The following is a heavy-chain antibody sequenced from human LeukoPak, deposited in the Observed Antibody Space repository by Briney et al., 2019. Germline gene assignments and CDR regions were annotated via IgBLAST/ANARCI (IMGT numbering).Heavy chain of an antibody. CDR2: IYSNGST. D-gene: IGHD2-2*01. CDR3: ARVSCGSTSCYGGRYYFDY. V-gene: IGHV4-59*08. Sequence: SETLSLTCTVSGGSISSYYWTWIRQPPGKGLECIGYIYSNGSTYYNPSLKSRVTISVDTSKNQFSLKLSSVTAADTAVYYCARVSCGSTSCYGGRYYFDYWGQGTLVTVSS. CDR1: GGSISSYY. J-gene: IGHJ4*02.